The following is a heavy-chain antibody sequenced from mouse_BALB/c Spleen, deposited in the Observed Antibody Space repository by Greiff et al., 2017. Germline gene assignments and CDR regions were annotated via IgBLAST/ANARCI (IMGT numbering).Heavy chain of an antibody. CDR3: ARQNYGYGY. D-gene: IGHD1-2*01. CDR1: GFAFSSYD. J-gene: IGHJ2*01. CDR2: ISSGGGST. V-gene: IGHV5-12-1*01. Sequence: EVMLVESGGGLVKPGGSLKLSCAASGFAFSSYDMSWVRQTPEKRLEWVAYISSGGGSTYYPDTVKGRFTISRDNAKNTLYLQMSSLKSEDTAMYYCARQNYGYGYWGQGTTLTVSS.